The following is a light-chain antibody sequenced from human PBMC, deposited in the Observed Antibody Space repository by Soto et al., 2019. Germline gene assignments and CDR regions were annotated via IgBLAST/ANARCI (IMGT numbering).Light chain of an antibody. CDR1: QTIDRW. V-gene: IGKV1-5*01. Sequence: DIQLTQSPSTLSASIGDRVVITCRASQTIDRWLAWYQQRPGLAPRLLIYDASTLESGVPSRFSGSGSETEFTLTISSLKPDDFATYHCQQYEGNPXFGQGTTVEVK. CDR3: QQYEGNPX. J-gene: IGKJ1*01. CDR2: DAS.